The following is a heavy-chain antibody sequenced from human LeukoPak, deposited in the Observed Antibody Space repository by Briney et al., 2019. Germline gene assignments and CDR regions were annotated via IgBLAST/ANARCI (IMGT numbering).Heavy chain of an antibody. Sequence: SETLSLTCAVYGGSLSGHYRSWIRQPPGKGLEWIGEISHSGSTRYNPSLQSRVTVSIDTSKKQLSLNLKSVTAADTAVYYCARGYGDYIDHWGQGALVTVSS. J-gene: IGHJ4*02. CDR2: ISHSGST. D-gene: IGHD4-17*01. CDR3: ARGYGDYIDH. CDR1: GGSLSGHY. V-gene: IGHV4-34*01.